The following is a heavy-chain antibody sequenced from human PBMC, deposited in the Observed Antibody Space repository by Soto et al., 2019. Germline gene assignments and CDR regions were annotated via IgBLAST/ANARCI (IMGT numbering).Heavy chain of an antibody. V-gene: IGHV1-18*01. CDR2: ISGYNGDT. CDR1: DYTFTRYG. J-gene: IGHJ6*02. D-gene: IGHD2-8*01. CDR3: AKNGPPPYYYHGLDV. Sequence: ASVKVSCKASDYTFTRYGISWVRQAPGQGLEWMGWISGYNGDTNYAQKFQGRVSMTIDTSTTTAYMELRSLRSDDTAVYYCAKNGPPPYYYHGLDVWGQGTKVTVSS.